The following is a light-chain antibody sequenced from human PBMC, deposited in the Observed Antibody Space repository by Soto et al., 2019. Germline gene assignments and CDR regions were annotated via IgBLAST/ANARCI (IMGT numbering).Light chain of an antibody. J-gene: IGLJ2*01. V-gene: IGLV2-8*01. Sequence: QSALTQPPSASGSPGQSVTISCTGTSSDVGRYNYVSWYQQHPGKAPKLIIYEVYKRPSGVPDRFSGSKSGNTASLTVSGLPAEDEAHYYCSSYAGSNTVVFGGGTKVTVL. CDR1: SSDVGRYNY. CDR3: SSYAGSNTVV. CDR2: EVY.